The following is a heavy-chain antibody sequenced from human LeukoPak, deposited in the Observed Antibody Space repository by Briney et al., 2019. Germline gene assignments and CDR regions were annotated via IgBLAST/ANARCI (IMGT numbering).Heavy chain of an antibody. CDR1: GYTFTSYG. J-gene: IGHJ4*02. CDR2: ISAYNGNT. V-gene: IGHV1-18*01. Sequence: GASVKVPCKASGYTFTSYGISWVRQAPGQGLEWMGWISAYNGNTNYAQKLQGRVTMTTDTSTSTAYMELRSLRSDDTAVYYCARESLEYSSSSYYFDYWGQGTLVTVSS. D-gene: IGHD6-6*01. CDR3: ARESLEYSSSSYYFDY.